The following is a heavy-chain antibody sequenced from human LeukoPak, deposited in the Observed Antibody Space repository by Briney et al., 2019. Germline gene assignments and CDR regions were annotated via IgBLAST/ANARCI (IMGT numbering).Heavy chain of an antibody. CDR3: AKTTVTSEEYFYYYMDV. CDR1: GYTFTSYG. Sequence: ASVKASCKTSGYTFTSYGLSWVCQALGQELEWMGCIITYNGNTYYSQKLQGRVTITTDTSTSTAYMELRSLRSHDTAVYYCAKTTVTSEEYFYYYMDVWGKGTTVTVSS. CDR2: IITYNGNT. D-gene: IGHD4-17*01. J-gene: IGHJ6*03. V-gene: IGHV1-18*01.